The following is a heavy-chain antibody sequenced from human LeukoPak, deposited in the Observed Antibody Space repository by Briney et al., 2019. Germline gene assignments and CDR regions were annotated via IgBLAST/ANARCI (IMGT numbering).Heavy chain of an antibody. CDR1: GYTFPTYA. CDR2: INTNTGNP. Sequence: ASVKVSCKASGYTFPTYAMNWVPQAPGQGLEWRGWINTNTGNPTYAQGFTGRFVFSLDTSVSTAYLQISSLKAEDTAIYYCARDHVKLGSSFHPFDAFDVWGQGTLVTVSS. J-gene: IGHJ3*01. CDR3: ARDHVKLGSSFHPFDAFDV. D-gene: IGHD2-2*01. V-gene: IGHV7-4-1*02.